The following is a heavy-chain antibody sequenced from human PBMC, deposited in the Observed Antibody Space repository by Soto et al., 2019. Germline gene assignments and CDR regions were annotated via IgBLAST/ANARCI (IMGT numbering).Heavy chain of an antibody. CDR2: INSDGRST. Sequence: EVQLVESGGGLVQPGGSLRLSCAASGFTFSSYWMHWVRQVPGQGLVWVSRINSDGRSTSYADSVKGRFTISRDNAKNTLYLHMNSLRAEDTAVYYCAREEGAAFYYDGMDVWGQGTTVTVSS. J-gene: IGHJ6*02. V-gene: IGHV3-74*01. CDR3: AREEGAAFYYDGMDV. CDR1: GFTFSSYW.